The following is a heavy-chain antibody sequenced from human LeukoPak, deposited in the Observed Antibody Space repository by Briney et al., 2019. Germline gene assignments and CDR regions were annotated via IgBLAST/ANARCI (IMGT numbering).Heavy chain of an antibody. J-gene: IGHJ6*02. CDR3: ATCDNYGSLDYGMDV. D-gene: IGHD3-10*01. Sequence: PSETLSLTCTVSGGSLSSYYWSWLRQPPGKGLEWIGYIYYSGSTNYNPSLKSRVTISVDTSKNQFSLKLSSVTAADTAVYYCATCDNYGSLDYGMDVWGQGTTVTVSS. V-gene: IGHV4-59*01. CDR2: IYYSGST. CDR1: GGSLSSYY.